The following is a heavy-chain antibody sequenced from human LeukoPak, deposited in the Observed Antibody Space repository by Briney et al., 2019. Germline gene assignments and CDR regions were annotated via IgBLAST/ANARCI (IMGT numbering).Heavy chain of an antibody. CDR1: GFTFSDYY. CDR3: ARDLNPFQH. V-gene: IGHV3-11*06. Sequence: GGSLRLSCAASGFTFSDYYMSWIRQAPGKGLEWVSYISSISIYTNYADSVKGRFTISRDNAKNSLYLQMNSLRAEDTAVYYCARDLNPFQHWGQGTMVTVSS. CDR2: ISSISIYT. J-gene: IGHJ1*01.